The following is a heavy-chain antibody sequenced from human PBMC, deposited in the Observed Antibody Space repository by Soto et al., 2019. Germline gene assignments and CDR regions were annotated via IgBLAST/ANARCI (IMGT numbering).Heavy chain of an antibody. CDR2: INPSGGST. D-gene: IGHD5-18*01. CDR1: GYTFTTYF. J-gene: IGHJ2*01. Sequence: QVQLVQSGAEVKKPGASVKVSCKASGYTFTTYFIHWVRQAPGQVLEWMGLINPSGGSTSYAQKFRGRVTMARDTSTSTVYMELSSLRSEDTAVYYGTSGIDTASAWYFDLWGRGTLVTVSS. V-gene: IGHV1-46*03. CDR3: TSGIDTASAWYFDL.